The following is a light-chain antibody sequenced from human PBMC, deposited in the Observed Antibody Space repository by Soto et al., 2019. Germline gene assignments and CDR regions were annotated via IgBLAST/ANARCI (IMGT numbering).Light chain of an antibody. V-gene: IGLV2-14*01. CDR1: SSDIGGSDY. CDR2: EVS. J-gene: IGLJ3*02. CDR3: SSYVTSGTLV. Sequence: QSALTQAASVSGSPGQSITISCTGTSSDIGGSDYVCWYQKQPGKAPKVIIYEVSDRPSGASVRFSGSNSGNTASLTSSGLQAEDEADYYCSSYVTSGTLVFGGGTKLTVL.